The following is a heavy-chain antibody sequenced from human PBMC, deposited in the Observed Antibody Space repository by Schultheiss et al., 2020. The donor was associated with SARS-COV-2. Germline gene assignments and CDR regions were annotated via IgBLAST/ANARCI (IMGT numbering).Heavy chain of an antibody. J-gene: IGHJ5*02. CDR1: GGSISSYY. CDR2: IYTSGST. D-gene: IGHD2-2*01. CDR3: ARQGVPAGAFDP. Sequence: SETLSLTCTVSGGSISSYYWSWIRQPAGKGLEWIGRIYTSGSTYYNPSLKSRVTISVDTSKNQFSLKLSSVTAADTAVYYCARQGVPAGAFDPWGQGTLVTVSS. V-gene: IGHV4-4*07.